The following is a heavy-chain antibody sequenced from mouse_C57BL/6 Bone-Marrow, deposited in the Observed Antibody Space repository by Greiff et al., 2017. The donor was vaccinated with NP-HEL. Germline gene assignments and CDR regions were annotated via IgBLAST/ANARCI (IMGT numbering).Heavy chain of an antibody. CDR2: IHPNSGST. CDR1: GYTFTSYW. CDR3: AIGDYSEED. Sequence: QVQLQQSGAELVKPGASVKLSCKASGYTFTSYWMHWVKQRPGQGLEWIGMIHPNSGSTNYNETFKSKATLTVDKSSSTAYMQLSSLTAEDSAVYYCAIGDYSEEDWGQGTLVTVSA. J-gene: IGHJ3*01. V-gene: IGHV1-64*01. D-gene: IGHD2-12*01.